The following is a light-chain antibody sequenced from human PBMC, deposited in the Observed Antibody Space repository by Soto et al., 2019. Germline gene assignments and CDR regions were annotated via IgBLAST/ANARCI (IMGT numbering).Light chain of an antibody. V-gene: IGLV2-14*01. Sequence: QSALTQPASVSGSPGQSITISCTGTSSDVGGYNYVSWYQHHPGKAPKLMIYEVSNRPSGVSNRFSGSKSGNTASLTISGLQDEDEADYYCSSYTSSSTPVFGGGTQLTVL. J-gene: IGLJ2*01. CDR1: SSDVGGYNY. CDR2: EVS. CDR3: SSYTSSSTPV.